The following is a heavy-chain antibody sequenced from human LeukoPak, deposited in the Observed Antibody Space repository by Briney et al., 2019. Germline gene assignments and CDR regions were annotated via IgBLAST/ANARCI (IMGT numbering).Heavy chain of an antibody. J-gene: IGHJ5*02. CDR2: IYTSGST. CDR3: ARADYYDTSGYYPGWFDP. CDR1: GGSISSYY. V-gene: IGHV4-4*07. D-gene: IGHD3-22*01. Sequence: SETLSLTCTVSGGSISSYYWTWIRQPAGKGLEWIGRIYTSGSTNYNPSLKSRVTMSVDTSKNQFSLKLSSVTAADTAVYYCARADYYDTSGYYPGWFDPWGQGTLVTVSS.